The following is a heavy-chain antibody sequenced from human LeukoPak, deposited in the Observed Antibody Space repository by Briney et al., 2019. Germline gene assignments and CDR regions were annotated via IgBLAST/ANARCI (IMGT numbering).Heavy chain of an antibody. D-gene: IGHD3-22*01. CDR2: ISAYNGNT. CDR3: GRDFSNTSGFKVVVDY. J-gene: IGHJ4*02. V-gene: IGHV1-18*01. Sequence: GASVKVSCKASGYTFTSYGISWVRQAPGQGLEWMGWISAYNGNTNYAQKLQGRVPMTTDTSTSTAYMELRSLTADDTAVYFCGRDFSNTSGFKVVVDYWGQGTLVTVSS. CDR1: GYTFTSYG.